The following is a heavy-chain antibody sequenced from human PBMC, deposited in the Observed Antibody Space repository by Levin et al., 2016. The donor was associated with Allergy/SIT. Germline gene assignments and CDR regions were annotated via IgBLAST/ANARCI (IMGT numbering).Heavy chain of an antibody. V-gene: IGHV4-34*01. CDR3: AREGPLIAAAGNYYYYGMDV. Sequence: SETLSLTCAVYGGSSSGYYWSWIRQPPGKGLEWIGEINHSGSTNYNPSLKSRVTISVDTSKNQFSLKLSSVTAADTAVYYCAREGPLIAAAGNYYYYGMDVWGQGTTVTVSS. CDR2: INHSGST. D-gene: IGHD6-13*01. CDR1: GGSSSGYY. J-gene: IGHJ6*02.